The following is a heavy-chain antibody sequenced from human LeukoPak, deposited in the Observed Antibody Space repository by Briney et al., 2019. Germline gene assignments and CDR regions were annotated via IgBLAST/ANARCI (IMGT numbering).Heavy chain of an antibody. V-gene: IGHV4-39*07. CDR3: ARDRIIMIRGIIKEPYYFDY. CDR2: VFYNGGT. D-gene: IGHD3-10*01. J-gene: IGHJ4*02. CDR1: GGSISSSSYY. Sequence: SETLSLTCTVSGGSISSSSYYWGWIRQPPGKGLEWIGSVFYNGGTYYNPSLRSRITISVTTSKNQFSLRLSSVTAADTVVYYCARDRIIMIRGIIKEPYYFDYWGQGSPVTVSS.